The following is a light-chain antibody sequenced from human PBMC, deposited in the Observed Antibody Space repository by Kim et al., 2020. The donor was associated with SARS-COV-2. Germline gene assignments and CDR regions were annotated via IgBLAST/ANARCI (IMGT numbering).Light chain of an antibody. CDR2: QHN. J-gene: IGLJ2*01. Sequence: VDPGKTDSINCSGDKWGDKYAGGDQKKPGQSPVLVIYQHNKRPSGIPERFSGSNTGNTATLTISGTQAMDEADYYGQAWDSSTVVFGGGTQLTVL. V-gene: IGLV3-1*01. CDR1: KWGDKY. CDR3: QAWDSSTVV.